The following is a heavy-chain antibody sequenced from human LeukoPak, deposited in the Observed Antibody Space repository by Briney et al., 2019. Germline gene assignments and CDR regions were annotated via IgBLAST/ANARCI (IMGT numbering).Heavy chain of an antibody. CDR3: AKGVYANFFDY. D-gene: IGHD2-2*01. V-gene: IGHV3-30-3*01. Sequence: QPGGSLRLSCAASGFTFSDYAMHWVCQAPGKGLEWVALISYDGNNKNYADSVKGRFTISRDNSKNTLYLQMNSLRAEDTAVYYCAKGVYANFFDYWGQGTLVTVSS. CDR2: ISYDGNNK. CDR1: GFTFSDYA. J-gene: IGHJ4*02.